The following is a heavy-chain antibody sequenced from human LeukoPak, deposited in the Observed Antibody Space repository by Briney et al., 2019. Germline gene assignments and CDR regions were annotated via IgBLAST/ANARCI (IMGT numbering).Heavy chain of an antibody. CDR3: ARSYCSSTSCSPWTFDP. D-gene: IGHD2-2*01. Sequence: PSETLSLTCTVSGGSISSGGYYWSWIRQHPGKGLEWIGYIYYSGSTYYNPSLKSRVTTSVDTSKNQFSLKLSSVTAADTAVYYCARSYCSSTSCSPWTFDPWGQGTLVTVSS. J-gene: IGHJ5*02. V-gene: IGHV4-31*03. CDR2: IYYSGST. CDR1: GGSISSGGYY.